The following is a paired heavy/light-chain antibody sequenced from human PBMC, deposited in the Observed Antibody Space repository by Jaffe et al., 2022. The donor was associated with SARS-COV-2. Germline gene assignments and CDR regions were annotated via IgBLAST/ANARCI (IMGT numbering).Light chain of an antibody. CDR2: DAI. CDR1: QDISTS. J-gene: IGKJ2*01. V-gene: IGKV1-33*01. CDR3: QQYDHFPYS. Sequence: DIQMTQSPPSLSASVGDRVTITCQASQDISTSLNWYQVKPGKPPKVLLYDAIYTEAGVPSRFSGSGSGTHFIFTISSLQPEDVAIYYCQQYDHFPYSFGQGTNLEIK.
Heavy chain of an antibody. CDR2: IRTKAYAETT. D-gene: IGHD1-26*01. CDR1: GFTFRDYA. Sequence: MQLVESGGGLVQPGRSLRLSCTASGFTFRDYAVSWARQIPGKGLEWVGLIRTKAYAETTEYVASVKDRFFISRDDSTTSAFLQMNSLKPEDSGVYYCTLRGGSLLWGRGTQVTVSS. J-gene: IGHJ4*02. V-gene: IGHV3-49*04. CDR3: TLRGGSLL.